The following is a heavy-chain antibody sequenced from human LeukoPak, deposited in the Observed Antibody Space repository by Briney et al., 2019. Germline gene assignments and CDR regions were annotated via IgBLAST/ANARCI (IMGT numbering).Heavy chain of an antibody. D-gene: IGHD2-15*01. Sequence: GGSLRLSCAASGFTFSSYAMSWVRQAPGKGLEWVSAISGSGGSTYYADSVKGRFTTSRDNAKNSLYLQMNSLRAEDTAVYYCAKNPAAVVGWFDPWGQGTLVTVSS. V-gene: IGHV3-23*01. CDR1: GFTFSSYA. CDR3: AKNPAAVVGWFDP. CDR2: ISGSGGST. J-gene: IGHJ5*02.